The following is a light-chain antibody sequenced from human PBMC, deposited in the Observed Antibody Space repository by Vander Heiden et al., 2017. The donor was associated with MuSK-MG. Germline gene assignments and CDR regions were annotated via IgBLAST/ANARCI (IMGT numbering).Light chain of an antibody. V-gene: IGLV3-21*02. Sequence: SSLLTQPPSVSVAPGQTASISCGGNNIGSESVHWYHQRPGQAPVLVVYDDIDRRSGIPERFSGSNSGNTATLTISRVEAGEEADYYCQVGDTSSDHQVFGGGTKLTVL. CDR1: NIGSES. CDR2: DDI. J-gene: IGLJ3*02. CDR3: QVGDTSSDHQV.